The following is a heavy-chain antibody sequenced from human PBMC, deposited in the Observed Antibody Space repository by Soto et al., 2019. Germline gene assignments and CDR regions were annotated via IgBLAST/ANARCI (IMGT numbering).Heavy chain of an antibody. D-gene: IGHD3-10*01. V-gene: IGHV3-9*01. J-gene: IGHJ4*02. CDR3: ARDVLSRASGPPDS. CDR2: ISWNSDTI. Sequence: ALRLSGAASGFTFDDYAMHWVRQAPGKGLEWVTGISWNSDTIGYADSVKGRFTISRDNAKNSLYLQMNSLRAEDTAFYYCARDVLSRASGPPDSWGQGTLVTVSS. CDR1: GFTFDDYA.